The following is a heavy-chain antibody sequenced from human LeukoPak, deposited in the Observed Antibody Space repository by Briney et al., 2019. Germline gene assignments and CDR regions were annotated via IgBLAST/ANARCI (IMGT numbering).Heavy chain of an antibody. V-gene: IGHV1-46*01. CDR3: ATDKGVAGLPY. J-gene: IGHJ4*02. D-gene: IGHD6-19*01. Sequence: ASVKVSCKASGYTFTSYYMHWVRQAPGQGLEWMGIINPSGGSTSYAQKSQGRVTMTEDTSTDTAYMELSSLRSEDTAVYYCATDKGVAGLPYWGQGTLVTVSS. CDR1: GYTFTSYY. CDR2: INPSGGST.